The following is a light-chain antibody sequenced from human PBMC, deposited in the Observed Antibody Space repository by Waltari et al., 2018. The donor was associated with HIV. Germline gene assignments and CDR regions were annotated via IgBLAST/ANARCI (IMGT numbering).Light chain of an antibody. CDR2: KNN. J-gene: IGLJ2*01. V-gene: IGLV1-47*01. CDR3: AAWDDSLTGVV. Sequence: QSVLTQPHSASGTPGQRVPISCAGSRANIRRNYVYWYHQLPGTAPQLLIYKNNERPSGVPDRFSGSKSGTSASLAISGLRSDDEADYYCAAWDDSLTGVVFGGGTKLTVL. CDR1: RANIRRNY.